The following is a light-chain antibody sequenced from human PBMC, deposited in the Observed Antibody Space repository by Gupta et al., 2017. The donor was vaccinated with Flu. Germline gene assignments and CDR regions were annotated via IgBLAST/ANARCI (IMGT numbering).Light chain of an antibody. CDR3: QQRSNGPRT. Sequence: PGALAPGECASRPCIPSQSGSSYLAWYQQKPGQSPRLLIYEASNRASGIPARFSGSGSGTHFTLTISSLEAEDFAVYYCQQRSNGPRTFGQGTKVEIK. V-gene: IGKV3-11*01. CDR2: EAS. J-gene: IGKJ1*01. CDR1: QSGSSY.